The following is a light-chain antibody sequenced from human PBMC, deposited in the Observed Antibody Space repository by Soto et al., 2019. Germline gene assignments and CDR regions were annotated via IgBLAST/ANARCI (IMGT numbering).Light chain of an antibody. CDR3: QHYNSYSEA. V-gene: IGKV1-5*03. CDR2: KAS. J-gene: IGKJ1*01. Sequence: DIQMTQSPSTLSASVGARVTITCRASQTISSWLAWYQQKPGKAPKLLIYKASTLKSGVPSRFSGSGSGTEFTLTISSLQPDDFATYYCQHYNSYSEAFGQGNKVDIK. CDR1: QTISSW.